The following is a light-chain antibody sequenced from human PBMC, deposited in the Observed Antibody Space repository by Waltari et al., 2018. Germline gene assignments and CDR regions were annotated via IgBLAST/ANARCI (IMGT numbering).Light chain of an antibody. CDR3: QHLNSYPPT. CDR2: EAS. V-gene: IGKV1-9*01. Sequence: DIQLTQSPSFLSASVGDRVTITCRASQGISRYLAWYQQKPGKAPNLLTSEASTLQSGVPSRFSGTGSETEFTLTISSLQPEDFATYFCQHLNSYPPTFGPGTIVDIK. J-gene: IGKJ3*01. CDR1: QGISRY.